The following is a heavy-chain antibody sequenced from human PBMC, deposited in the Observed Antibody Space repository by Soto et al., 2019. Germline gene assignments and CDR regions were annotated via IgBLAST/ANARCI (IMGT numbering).Heavy chain of an antibody. D-gene: IGHD3-10*01. CDR1: XXXFSSXA. J-gene: IGHJ5*02. V-gene: IGHV1-69*01. CDR3: ARDHYYGSPKETNWFDP. CDR2: IIPIFGTA. Sequence: CKASXXXFSSXAXXXXXQAPGQGLXXXXXIIPIFGTANYAXKFQGRVTITADESTGXXXXXLSSLRSEDTAVYYCARDHYYGSPKETNWFDPWGQGTLVTVSS.